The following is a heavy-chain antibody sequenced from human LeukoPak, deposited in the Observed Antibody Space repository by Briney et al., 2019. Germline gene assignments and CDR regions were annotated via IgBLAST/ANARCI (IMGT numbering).Heavy chain of an antibody. J-gene: IGHJ6*02. CDR3: AKAYGNYYYFGMDV. Sequence: GGSLRLSCAASGFTFSSYAMSWVRQAPGKGLEWVSGISGSGGGTYYADSVKGRFTISRDNSKNTLYLQMNGLRAEDTAVYYCAKAYGNYYYFGMDVWGQGTTVTVSS. D-gene: IGHD4-17*01. V-gene: IGHV3-23*01. CDR2: ISGSGGGT. CDR1: GFTFSSYA.